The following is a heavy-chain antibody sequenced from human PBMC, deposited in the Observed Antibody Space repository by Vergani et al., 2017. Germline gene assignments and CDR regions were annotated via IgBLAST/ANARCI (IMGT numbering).Heavy chain of an antibody. D-gene: IGHD2-21*01. CDR3: TRHVPCGDGACLHFDH. CDR2: INPIDSKI. V-gene: IGHV5-51*01. J-gene: IGHJ4*02. CDR1: ESSFISNE. Sequence: EVMLVLSGAEVKKPGESLKISCKYSESSFISNEIAWVRQMSGKGLQWMGNINPIDSKIAYSPSFQGQAIMSLDKSITTAYLQWRSLKASDTAIYYCTRHVPCGDGACLHFDHWGQGTQVTVSS.